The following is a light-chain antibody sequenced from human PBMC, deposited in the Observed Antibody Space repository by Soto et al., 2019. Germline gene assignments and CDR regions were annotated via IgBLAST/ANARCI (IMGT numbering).Light chain of an antibody. J-gene: IGKJ2*01. Sequence: DIQMTQSPSSLSASVGDRVTITCRASQTITTYLNWYQHKPGKAPKLLIYAAISLQSGVPSRLSGSGSGTDFTLTISSLQHEDFETYYCQQTYSTPHTFGQGTKVDIK. CDR2: AAI. CDR3: QQTYSTPHT. V-gene: IGKV1-39*01. CDR1: QTITTY.